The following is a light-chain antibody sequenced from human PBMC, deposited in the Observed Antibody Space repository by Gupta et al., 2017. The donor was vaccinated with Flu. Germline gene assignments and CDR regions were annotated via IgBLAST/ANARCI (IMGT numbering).Light chain of an antibody. CDR3: HSYAGSSTIYV. V-gene: IGLV2-23*01. CDR2: EDS. Sequence: MIYEDSKRPSGVPERFSGSKSGTTATLTITGVQAEDEADYYCHSYAGSSTIYVFGSGTKVTVL. J-gene: IGLJ1*01.